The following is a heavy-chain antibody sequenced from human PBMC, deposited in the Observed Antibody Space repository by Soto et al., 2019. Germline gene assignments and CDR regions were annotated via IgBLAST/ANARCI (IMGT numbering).Heavy chain of an antibody. Sequence: LRLSSAASGFTSSSKWDNGVSQAAGQGLVWGTRISNDGSSTNYADSVKGRIPISRDKAKNTVYLQMNSLRAEDTAVYYCASDTYYYDSSDSVSADLFFIRGQGTFVIVSS. V-gene: IGHV3-74*01. D-gene: IGHD3-22*01. CDR1: GFTSSSKW. CDR3: ASDTYYYDSSDSVSADLFFI. J-gene: IGHJ3*02. CDR2: ISNDGSST.